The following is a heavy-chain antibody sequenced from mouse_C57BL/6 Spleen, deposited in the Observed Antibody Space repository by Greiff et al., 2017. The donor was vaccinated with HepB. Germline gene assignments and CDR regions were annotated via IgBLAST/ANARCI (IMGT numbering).Heavy chain of an antibody. V-gene: IGHV5-4*03. D-gene: IGHD1-1*01. Sequence: DVMLVESGGGLVKPGGSLKLSCAASGFTFSSYAMSWVRQTPEKRLEWVATISDGGSYTYYPDNVKGRFTISRDNAKNNLYLQMSHLKSEDTAMYYCARAYYYGSSYLFDYWGQGTTLTVSS. J-gene: IGHJ2*01. CDR3: ARAYYYGSSYLFDY. CDR1: GFTFSSYA. CDR2: ISDGGSYT.